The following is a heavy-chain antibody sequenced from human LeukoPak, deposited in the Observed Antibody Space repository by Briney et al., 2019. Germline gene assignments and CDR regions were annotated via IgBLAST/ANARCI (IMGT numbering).Heavy chain of an antibody. V-gene: IGHV4-39*07. CDR2: IYYSGST. CDR3: ARGRAFYGSGVSAADPYGLDV. CDR1: GGSISRSRYY. D-gene: IGHD3-10*01. Sequence: SETLSLTCTVSGGSISRSRYYWGWIRQPPGKGLEWIGSIYYSGSTYYNPSLKSRVTISIDTSKNQFSLKLTSVTAADTAVYYCARGRAFYGSGVSAADPYGLDVWGQGTTVTVSS. J-gene: IGHJ6*02.